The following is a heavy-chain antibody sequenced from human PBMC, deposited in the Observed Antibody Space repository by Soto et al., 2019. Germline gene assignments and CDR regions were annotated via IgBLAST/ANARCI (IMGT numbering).Heavy chain of an antibody. CDR3: ARRYGDQFDY. CDR2: IYYSGST. D-gene: IGHD4-17*01. Sequence: PSETLSLTCTVSGGSISCYYWSWIRQPPGKGLEWIGYIYYSGSTNYNPSLKSRVTISVDKSKNQFSLKLSSVTAADTAVYYCARRYGDQFDYWGQGTLVTVSS. CDR1: GGSISCYY. V-gene: IGHV4-59*01. J-gene: IGHJ4*02.